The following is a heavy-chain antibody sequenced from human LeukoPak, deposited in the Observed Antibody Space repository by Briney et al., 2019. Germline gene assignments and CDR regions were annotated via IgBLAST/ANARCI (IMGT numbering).Heavy chain of an antibody. V-gene: IGHV3-30*18. CDR1: GFTFSSYG. CDR3: AKAVEMATINYFDY. J-gene: IGHJ4*02. CDR2: ISYDGSNK. Sequence: GGSLRLSCAASGFTFSSYGMHWVRQAPGKGLGWVAVISYDGSNKYYADSVKGRFTISRDNSKNTLYLQMNSLRAEDTAVYYCAKAVEMATINYFDYWGQGTLVTVSS. D-gene: IGHD5-24*01.